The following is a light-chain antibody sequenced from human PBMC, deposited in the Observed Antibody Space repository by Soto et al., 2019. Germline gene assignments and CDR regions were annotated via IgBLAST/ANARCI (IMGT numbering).Light chain of an antibody. J-gene: IGLJ1*01. CDR3: CSYASSSSYV. CDR2: EGT. V-gene: IGLV2-23*01. CDR1: TSDVGGYNL. Sequence: QSALTQPASVSGSPGQSITISCSGTTSDVGGYNLVSWYQQHTAKAPKLLIYEGTQRPSGVSSRFSGSKSGNTASLTIPGLQAEDEADYYCCSYASSSSYVFGTGTKVTVL.